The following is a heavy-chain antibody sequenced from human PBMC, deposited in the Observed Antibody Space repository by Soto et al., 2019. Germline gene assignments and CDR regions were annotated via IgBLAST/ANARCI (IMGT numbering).Heavy chain of an antibody. CDR3: ARAPGTWSSSGLDY. Sequence: EVQLVESGEGLVQPGGSLRLSCAASGFTFSNYAMHWVRQAPGKGLEYVSAINSNGRSTYYADSVKGRFTISRDNSKKTLYLEMGSLRAEDMAVYYCARAPGTWSSSGLDYWGQGTPVTVSS. D-gene: IGHD1-7*01. CDR2: INSNGRST. V-gene: IGHV3-64*02. J-gene: IGHJ4*02. CDR1: GFTFSNYA.